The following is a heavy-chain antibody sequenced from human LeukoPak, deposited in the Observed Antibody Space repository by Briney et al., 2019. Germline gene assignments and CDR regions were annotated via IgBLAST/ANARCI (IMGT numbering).Heavy chain of an antibody. CDR1: GFTVSSNY. CDR2: IYSGGST. CDR3: AKDLYVGGSYSLTYFDY. D-gene: IGHD1-26*01. Sequence: GGSLRLSCAASGFTVSSNYMSWVRQAPGKGLEWGSVIYSGGSTYYADCVEGRFTISRDNSKNTLYLQMNSLRAEDTAVYYCAKDLYVGGSYSLTYFDYWGQGTLVTVSA. V-gene: IGHV3-53*05. J-gene: IGHJ4*02.